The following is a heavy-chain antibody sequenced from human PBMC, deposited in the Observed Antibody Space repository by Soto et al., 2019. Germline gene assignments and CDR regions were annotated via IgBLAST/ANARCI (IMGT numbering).Heavy chain of an antibody. Sequence: SETLSPTCTVSGGSISSTNYYWSWIRQPPGKGLEWIGHIYYSGTTYYNPSLKSRVTISIDTSKNQFSLKLNSVTAADTAVYYCARDTLYYYDSRTYHRWFDPWGQGTLVTVSS. J-gene: IGHJ5*02. V-gene: IGHV4-30-4*01. CDR2: IYYSGTT. CDR1: GGSISSTNYY. CDR3: ARDTLYYYDSRTYHRWFDP. D-gene: IGHD3-22*01.